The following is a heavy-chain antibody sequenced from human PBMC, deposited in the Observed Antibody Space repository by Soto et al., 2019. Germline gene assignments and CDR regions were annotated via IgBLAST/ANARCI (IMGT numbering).Heavy chain of an antibody. CDR3: AREREDSSGYGYWFDP. V-gene: IGHV4-39*02. CDR2: IYYSGTT. J-gene: IGHJ5*02. CDR1: GGSIRSTTYD. Sequence: SETLSLTCSVSGGSIRSTTYDWAWVRQSPGKGLEWIASIYYSGTTYYHPSLKSRVTMSVDTPKNQVSLKLSSVTAADTAVYYCAREREDSSGYGYWFDPWGQGTLVTVSS. D-gene: IGHD3-22*01.